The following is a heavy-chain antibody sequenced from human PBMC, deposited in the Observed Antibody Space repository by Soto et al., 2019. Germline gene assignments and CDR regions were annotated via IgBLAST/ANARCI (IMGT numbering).Heavy chain of an antibody. Sequence: PAESLNISFTGSGYSLAGYWITWVRQKPGPCLEWMGRIDPSDSQTYYSPSFRGHVTISANKSITTVFLQWSRLRAWDTARYYCAGQIYDSETGPNFQYSLDSWGQGTPVTVSS. CDR1: GYSLAGYW. J-gene: IGHJ4*02. CDR3: AGQIYDSETGPNFQYSLDS. CDR2: IDPSDSQT. V-gene: IGHV5-10-1*01. D-gene: IGHD2-21*02.